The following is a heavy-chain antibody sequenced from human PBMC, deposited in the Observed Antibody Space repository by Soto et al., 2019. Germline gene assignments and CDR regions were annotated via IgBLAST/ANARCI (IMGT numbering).Heavy chain of an antibody. CDR3: ARHLYYYDRDFDY. J-gene: IGHJ4*02. V-gene: IGHV3-74*01. D-gene: IGHD3-22*01. CDR2: INGDGSST. CDR1: GFTFSSYW. Sequence: GGSLRLSCAVSGFTFSSYWMHWVRQAPGKGLVWVSRINGDGSSTSYADSVKGRFTISRDNAKNTLYLQMNSLRAEDTAVYYCARHLYYYDRDFDYWGQGTLVTVSS.